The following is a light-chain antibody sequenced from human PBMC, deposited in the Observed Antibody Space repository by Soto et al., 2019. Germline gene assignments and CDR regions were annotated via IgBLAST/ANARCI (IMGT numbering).Light chain of an antibody. CDR3: QQYGSSPLT. J-gene: IGKJ4*01. CDR1: QRVSSNY. Sequence: EIVLTQSPGTLSLSPGERAALSCRASQRVSSNYLAWCQQKPGQAPRLLIYDASSRATGIPDRFSGSGSGTDFTLTISRLEPEDFAVYYCQQYGSSPLTFGGGTKVEIK. V-gene: IGKV3-20*01. CDR2: DAS.